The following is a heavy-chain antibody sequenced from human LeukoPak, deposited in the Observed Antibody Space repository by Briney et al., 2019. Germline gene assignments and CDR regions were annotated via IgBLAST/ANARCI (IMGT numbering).Heavy chain of an antibody. D-gene: IGHD6-13*01. CDR2: ISSSSSSI. V-gene: IGHV3-21*01. J-gene: IGHJ4*02. CDR3: ARAMGLQRQLAFDY. CDR1: GFTFSSYE. Sequence: GGSLRLSCAASGFTFSSYEMNWVRQAPGKGLEWVSSISSSSSSIYYADSVQGRFTISRDNAKNSLYLQMDSLRAEDTAVYYCARAMGLQRQLAFDYWGQGTQVTVSS.